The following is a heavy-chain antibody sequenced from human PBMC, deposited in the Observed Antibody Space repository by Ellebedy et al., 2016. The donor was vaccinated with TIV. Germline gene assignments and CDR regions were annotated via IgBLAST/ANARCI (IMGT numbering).Heavy chain of an antibody. Sequence: ASVKVSCXASGYTFTSYGISWVRQAPGQGLEWMGWISAYNGNTNYAQKLQGRVTMTTDTSTSTAYMELRSLRSDDTAVYYCARDVVVVPAAMVSYYNYYYGMDVWGQGTTVTVSS. V-gene: IGHV1-18*01. CDR1: GYTFTSYG. D-gene: IGHD2-2*01. J-gene: IGHJ6*02. CDR3: ARDVVVVPAAMVSYYNYYYGMDV. CDR2: ISAYNGNT.